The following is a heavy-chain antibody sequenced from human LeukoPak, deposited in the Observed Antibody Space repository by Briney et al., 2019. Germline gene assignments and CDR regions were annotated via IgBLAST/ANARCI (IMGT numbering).Heavy chain of an antibody. D-gene: IGHD3-16*02. J-gene: IGHJ4*02. CDR1: GFTFSSYS. CDR2: ISSSSSYI. V-gene: IGHV3-21*01. CDR3: ARVIDNVSYYFDY. Sequence: GGSLRLSCAASGFTFSSYSMNWVRQAPGKGLEWVSSISSSSSYIYYADSVKGRFSISRDNAKNSLYLQMNSLRAEDTAVYYCARVIDNVSYYFDYWGQGTLVTVSS.